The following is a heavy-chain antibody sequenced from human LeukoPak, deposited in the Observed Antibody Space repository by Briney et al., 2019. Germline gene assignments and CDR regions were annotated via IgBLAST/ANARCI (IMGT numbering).Heavy chain of an antibody. CDR2: IYSSGST. Sequence: SETLSLTCTVSGGSISNYYWSWIRQPPGKGLEWIGYIYSSGSTNYNPSLKSRVTISVDTSKKHFSLKLGSVTAADTAVYYCARAPEYYFDYWGQGTLVTVSS. D-gene: IGHD1-14*01. CDR1: GGSISNYY. V-gene: IGHV4-59*08. CDR3: ARAPEYYFDY. J-gene: IGHJ4*02.